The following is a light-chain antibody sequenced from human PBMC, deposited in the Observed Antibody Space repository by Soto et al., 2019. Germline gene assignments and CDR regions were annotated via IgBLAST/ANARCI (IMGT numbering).Light chain of an antibody. CDR1: SSNIGSNS. CDR3: AAWDDSLNAVV. J-gene: IGLJ2*01. CDR2: SNN. Sequence: QAVLTQPPSACGTPGQRVSISCSGGSSNIGSNSVNWYQQLPGTAPKLLIYSNNQRPSGVPDRFSGSKSGTSASLAISGLQSEDEADYYCAAWDDSLNAVVFGGGTKVTVL. V-gene: IGLV1-44*01.